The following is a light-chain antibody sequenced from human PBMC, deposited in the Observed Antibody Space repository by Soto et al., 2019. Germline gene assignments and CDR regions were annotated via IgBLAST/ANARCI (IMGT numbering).Light chain of an antibody. CDR1: QSVSNY. Sequence: DIQMTQSPSSLSASVGDIVTITFRASQSVSNYLNWYQQKPGKAPTLLIYAASTLQSGVPSRVSGSGSGTEFTLTISSLQTDDFSTYYCQQYHSYWTFGQGTKVDIK. CDR2: AAS. CDR3: QQYHSYWT. J-gene: IGKJ1*01. V-gene: IGKV1-39*01.